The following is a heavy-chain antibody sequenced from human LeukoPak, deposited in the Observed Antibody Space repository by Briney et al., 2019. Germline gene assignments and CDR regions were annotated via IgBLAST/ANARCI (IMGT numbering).Heavy chain of an antibody. Sequence: PGGSLRLSCAASGFTFSSCEMNWVRQAPGKGLEWVSYISSSGSTIYYADSVKGRFTISRDNAKNSLYLQMNSLRAEDTAVYYCAREKIAVAGRGFDYWGQGTLVTVSS. CDR2: ISSSGSTI. CDR1: GFTFSSCE. J-gene: IGHJ4*02. CDR3: AREKIAVAGRGFDY. V-gene: IGHV3-48*03. D-gene: IGHD6-19*01.